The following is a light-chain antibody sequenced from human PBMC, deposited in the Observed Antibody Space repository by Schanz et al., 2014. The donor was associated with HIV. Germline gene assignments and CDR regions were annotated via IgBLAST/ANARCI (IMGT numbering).Light chain of an antibody. Sequence: QSVLTQPPSASGTPGQRVTISCSGSSSNIGSNYVYWYQQLPGTAPKLLIYRNNQRPSGVPDRFSGSKSGTSASLAISGLQAEDEADYYCQSSDTSLSAVFGTGTKLTVL. J-gene: IGLJ1*01. V-gene: IGLV1-47*01. CDR1: SSNIGSNY. CDR3: QSSDTSLSAV. CDR2: RNN.